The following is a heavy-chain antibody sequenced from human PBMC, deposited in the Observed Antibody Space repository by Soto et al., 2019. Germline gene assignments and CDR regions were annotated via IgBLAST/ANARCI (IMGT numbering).Heavy chain of an antibody. CDR3: AGGGVRGVITRTRDYYGMDV. D-gene: IGHD3-10*01. CDR1: GYSVTSYW. CDR2: IYPGDSDT. Sequence: GESLKSSCKGSGYSVTSYWIGWVRQMTGKGLEWMGIIYPGDSDTRYSPSFQGQVTISADKSISTAYLQWSSLKASDTAMYYCAGGGVRGVITRTRDYYGMDVWGQGTTVTVSS. J-gene: IGHJ6*02. V-gene: IGHV5-51*01.